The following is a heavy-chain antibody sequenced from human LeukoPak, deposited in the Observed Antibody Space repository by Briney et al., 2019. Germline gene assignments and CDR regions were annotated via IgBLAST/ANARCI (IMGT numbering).Heavy chain of an antibody. CDR1: GGSISSGSYY. D-gene: IGHD6-13*01. Sequence: SETLSLTCTVSGGSISSGSYYWSWIRQPAGKGLEWIGRIYTSGSTNYNPSLKSRVTISVDTSKNQFSLKLSSVTAADTAVYYCARSGYSSSWYDWYFDLWGRGTLVTVSS. CDR3: ARSGYSSSWYDWYFDL. CDR2: IYTSGST. J-gene: IGHJ2*01. V-gene: IGHV4-61*02.